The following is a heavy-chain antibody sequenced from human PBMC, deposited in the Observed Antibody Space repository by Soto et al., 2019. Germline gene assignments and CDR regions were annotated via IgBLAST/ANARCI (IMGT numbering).Heavy chain of an antibody. CDR2: IYHSGTT. J-gene: IGHJ5*02. CDR1: GGSISSGGYY. Sequence: QVQLQESGPGLVKPSQTLSLTCTVSGGSISSGGYYWSWIRQHPGKGLEWIGYIYHSGTTYYNPSLESRVTISVDTSKNQFSLKRTSVTAADTAVYYWARARGNQLLGWFDPWGQGTLVTVSS. D-gene: IGHD2-2*01. CDR3: ARARGNQLLGWFDP. V-gene: IGHV4-31*03.